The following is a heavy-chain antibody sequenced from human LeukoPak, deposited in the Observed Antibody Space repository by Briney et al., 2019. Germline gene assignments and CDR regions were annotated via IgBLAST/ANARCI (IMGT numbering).Heavy chain of an antibody. D-gene: IGHD3-22*01. CDR1: GFTFSSYG. J-gene: IGHJ4*02. Sequence: GGSLRLSCAVSGFTFSSYGMHWVRQAPGKGLEWVAVISYDGSNKYYADSVKGRFTISRDNPKNTLYLQMNSLRAEDTAVYYCAKDRDSSGYYLDYWGQGTLVTVSS. V-gene: IGHV3-30*18. CDR2: ISYDGSNK. CDR3: AKDRDSSGYYLDY.